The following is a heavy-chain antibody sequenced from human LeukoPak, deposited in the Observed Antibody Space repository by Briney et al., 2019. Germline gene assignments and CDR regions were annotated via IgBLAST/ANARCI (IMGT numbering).Heavy chain of an antibody. CDR2: IYPSDSDT. J-gene: IGHJ4*02. V-gene: IGHV5-51*01. CDR1: EYSFATYW. CDR3: ARPLQGIVGATGFDY. Sequence: GESLKISCQGSEYSFATYWIAWLRQMPGKGLEWMGIIYPSDSDTRYSPSFQGQVTISADKSIQTAYLQWSSLKASDTARCYCARPLQGIVGATGFDYWGQGTLVTVSS. D-gene: IGHD1-26*01.